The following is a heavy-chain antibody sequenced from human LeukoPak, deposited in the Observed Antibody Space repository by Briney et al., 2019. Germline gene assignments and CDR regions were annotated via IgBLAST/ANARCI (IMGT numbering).Heavy chain of an antibody. CDR1: GFTFSSYG. CDR2: IRYDGSNE. J-gene: IGHJ4*02. V-gene: IGHV3-30*02. Sequence: GGSLRLSCAASGFTFSSYGMHWVRQAPGKGLEWEAFIRYDGSNEYYADSVKGRFTISRDNSKNTLYLQMNSLRAEDTAVYYCSKGPSGWYQYYFDYWGQGTLVTVSS. CDR3: SKGPSGWYQYYFDY. D-gene: IGHD6-19*01.